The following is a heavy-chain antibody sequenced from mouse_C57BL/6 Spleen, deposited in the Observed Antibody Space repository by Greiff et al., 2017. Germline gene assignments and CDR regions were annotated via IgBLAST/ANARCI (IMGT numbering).Heavy chain of an antibody. Sequence: VQLQQPGAELVKPGASVKMSCKASGYTFTIYWITWVKQRPGQGLEWIGDIYPGSGSTNYNEKFKSKATLTVDTSSSTAYMQLSSLTSEDSAVYYCERNYSRWGLAYWGQGTLVTVSA. J-gene: IGHJ3*01. CDR1: GYTFTIYW. D-gene: IGHD2-5*01. CDR2: IYPGSGST. CDR3: ERNYSRWGLAY. V-gene: IGHV1-55*01.